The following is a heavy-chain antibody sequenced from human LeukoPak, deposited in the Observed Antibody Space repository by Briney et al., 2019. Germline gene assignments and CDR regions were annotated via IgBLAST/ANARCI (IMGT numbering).Heavy chain of an antibody. J-gene: IGHJ4*02. CDR2: ISSSGNTI. V-gene: IGHV3-11*01. CDR1: GFTFSDYY. CDR3: ARGVSGYSYGSRFDY. Sequence: PGWSLRLACAASGFTFSDYYTSWIRQAPGEGLEWVSYISSSGNTIYYADSVKGRFTISRDNAKNSLYVQMNSLRAEDTAVYYCARGVSGYSYGSRFDYWGQGTLVTVSS. D-gene: IGHD5-18*01.